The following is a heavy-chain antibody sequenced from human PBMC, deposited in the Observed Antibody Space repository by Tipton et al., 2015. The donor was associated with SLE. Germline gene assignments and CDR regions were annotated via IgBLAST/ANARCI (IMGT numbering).Heavy chain of an antibody. Sequence: SLRLSCAASGFTFDDYAMHWVRQAPGKGLEWVSGISWNSGSIGYADSVKGRFTISRDNAKNSLYLQMNSLRAEDTALYYCAKARGYGSGSHTDVWGKGTTVTVSS. CDR2: ISWNSGSI. J-gene: IGHJ6*03. V-gene: IGHV3-9*01. CDR1: GFTFDDYA. D-gene: IGHD3-10*01. CDR3: AKARGYGSGSHTDV.